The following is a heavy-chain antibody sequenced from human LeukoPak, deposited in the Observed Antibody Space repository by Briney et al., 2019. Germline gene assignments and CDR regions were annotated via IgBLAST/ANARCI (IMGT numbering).Heavy chain of an antibody. V-gene: IGHV4-59*01. J-gene: IGHJ4*02. CDR1: GGSISSYY. CDR2: IYYSGST. D-gene: IGHD5-24*01. Sequence: SETLSLTCTVSGGSISSYYWSWIRQPPGKGLEWIGYIYYSGSTNYNPSLKSRVTISVDTSKNQFSLKLSSVTAADTAVYYCAGTDGYNSNYWGQGTLITVSS. CDR3: AGTDGYNSNY.